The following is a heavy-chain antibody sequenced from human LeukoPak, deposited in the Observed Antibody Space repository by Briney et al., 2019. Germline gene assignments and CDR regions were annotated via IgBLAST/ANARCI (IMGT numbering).Heavy chain of an antibody. Sequence: GGSLRLTCAASGFTFDDYGMSWVRQAPGKGLEWVSGINWNGGSTGYANSVKGRFTISRDNAKNSLYLQMNSLRAEDTALYYCARVGMLAVAGTAAWFDPWGQGTLVTVSP. CDR3: ARVGMLAVAGTAAWFDP. V-gene: IGHV3-20*04. CDR1: GFTFDDYG. J-gene: IGHJ5*02. D-gene: IGHD6-19*01. CDR2: INWNGGST.